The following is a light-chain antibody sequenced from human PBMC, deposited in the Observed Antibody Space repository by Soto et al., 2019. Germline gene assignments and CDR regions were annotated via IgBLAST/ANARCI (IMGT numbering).Light chain of an antibody. Sequence: IQLTQSPSSLSASVGDRVTITCRASQGISSSLAWYLQKPGKAPRLLIYAASTLQSGVPSRFSGSGSGTDFTLNIRSLQPEDFATYYCQQSFDTPRTFGQGTKVDIK. V-gene: IGKV1-9*01. CDR3: QQSFDTPRT. CDR1: QGISSS. J-gene: IGKJ1*01. CDR2: AAS.